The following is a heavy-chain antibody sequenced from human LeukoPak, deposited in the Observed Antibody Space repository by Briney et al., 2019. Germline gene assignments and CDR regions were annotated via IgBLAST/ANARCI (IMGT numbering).Heavy chain of an antibody. CDR1: GYIFTNYW. CDR2: IYPGDSDT. J-gene: IGHJ6*03. V-gene: IGHV5-51*01. Sequence: GESLKISCKVSGYIFTNYWIGWVRQMPGKGLEWMGIIYPGDSDTRYSPSFQGQVTISADKSISTAYLQWSGLKASDTAMYYCARHMYMDVWGKGTTVTVSS. CDR3: ARHMYMDV.